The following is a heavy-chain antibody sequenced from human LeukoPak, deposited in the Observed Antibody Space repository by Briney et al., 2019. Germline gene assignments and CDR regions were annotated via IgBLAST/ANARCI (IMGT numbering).Heavy chain of an antibody. CDR2: IWYDGSNK. V-gene: IGHV3-33*01. J-gene: IGHJ4*02. Sequence: GGSLRLSCAASGFTFNEFGVHWVRQAPGQGLEWVALIWYDGSNKYYADSVKGRFTISRDNSKNTVYLQMNSLRAEDTAVYYCARAAGSGSYQFDYWGQGTLVTVSS. D-gene: IGHD3-10*01. CDR1: GFTFNEFG. CDR3: ARAAGSGSYQFDY.